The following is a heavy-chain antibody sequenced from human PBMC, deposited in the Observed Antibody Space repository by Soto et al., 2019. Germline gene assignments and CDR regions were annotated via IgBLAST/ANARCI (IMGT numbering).Heavy chain of an antibody. CDR3: ARSSGRAYYYYGMGV. J-gene: IGHJ6*02. Sequence: GASVKVSCKASGYTFTSYYMHWVRQAPGQGLEWMGIINPSGGSTSYAQKFQGRVTMTRDTSTSTVYMELSSLRSEDTAVYYCARSSGRAYYYYGMGVWGQGTSVTVSS. CDR1: GYTFTSYY. D-gene: IGHD6-19*01. CDR2: INPSGGST. V-gene: IGHV1-46*01.